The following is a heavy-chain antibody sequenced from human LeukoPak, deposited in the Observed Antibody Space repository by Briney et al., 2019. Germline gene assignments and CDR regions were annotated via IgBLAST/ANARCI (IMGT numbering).Heavy chain of an antibody. Sequence: GSLRLSCAASGFTFSNYGMHWVRQAPGRGLECVAVIWYDGKHQYYADSVKGRFTISRDNSKNTLYLQMNSLRAEDTAVYYCARDRGRGIAVAGTLDYWGQGTLVTVSS. D-gene: IGHD6-19*01. V-gene: IGHV3-33*01. CDR3: ARDRGRGIAVAGTLDY. J-gene: IGHJ4*02. CDR2: IWYDGKHQ. CDR1: GFTFSNYG.